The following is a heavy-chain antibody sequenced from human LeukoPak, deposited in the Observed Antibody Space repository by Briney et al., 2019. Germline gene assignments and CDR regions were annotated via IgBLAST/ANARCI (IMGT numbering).Heavy chain of an antibody. Sequence: SETLSLTCAVYGGSFSGYYWSWIRQPPGKGLEWIGEINHSGSTNYNPSLKSRVTISVDTSKNQFFLKLSSVTAADTAVYYCARVGYSPMDVWGQGTTVTVSS. CDR2: INHSGST. J-gene: IGHJ6*02. V-gene: IGHV4-34*01. D-gene: IGHD2-15*01. CDR3: ARVGYSPMDV. CDR1: GGSFSGYY.